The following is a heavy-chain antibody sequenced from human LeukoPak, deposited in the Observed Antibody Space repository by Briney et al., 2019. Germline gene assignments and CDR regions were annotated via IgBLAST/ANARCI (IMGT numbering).Heavy chain of an antibody. Sequence: GGSLRLSCAGSGFTFSIYSMTWVRQAPGKGLEWVANIKQDGGEKFYVDSVKGRFTISRDNAKNSLYLEMSSLRAEDTAVYYCAREGGGLYYYYMDVWGKGTTVAVSS. CDR1: GFTFSIYS. CDR2: IKQDGGEK. CDR3: AREGGGLYYYYMDV. V-gene: IGHV3-7*01. J-gene: IGHJ6*03. D-gene: IGHD1-26*01.